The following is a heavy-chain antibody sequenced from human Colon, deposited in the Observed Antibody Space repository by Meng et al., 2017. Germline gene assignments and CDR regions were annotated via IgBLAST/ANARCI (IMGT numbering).Heavy chain of an antibody. CDR3: AREGIWGSLDY. D-gene: IGHD3-16*01. V-gene: IGHV3-21*01. CDR1: GFAFNRHS. Sequence: EVQLVESGGGLVKPGGSLRLSCEASGFAFNRHSMNWVRQAPGKGLEWASSISSTDTYIYYADSVQGRFTISRDNAKNSLYLQMNSLRAEDTAVYYCAREGIWGSLDYWGQGTLVTVSS. CDR2: ISSTDTYI. J-gene: IGHJ4*02.